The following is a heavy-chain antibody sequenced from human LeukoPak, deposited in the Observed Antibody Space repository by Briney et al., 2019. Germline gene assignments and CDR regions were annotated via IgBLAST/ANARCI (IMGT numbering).Heavy chain of an antibody. J-gene: IGHJ4*02. V-gene: IGHV3-73*01. CDR3: TTLNYVWGTYPPDY. CDR2: TRNKAHNYAT. Sequence: PGGSLRLSCAASGFTFSSYWMHWVRQASGKGLEWVGRTRNKAHNYATAYAASVQGRFSISRDESKTTAYLQMNSLKTEDTAVYYCTTLNYVWGTYPPDYWGQGTLVTVSS. D-gene: IGHD3-16*02. CDR1: GFTFSSYW.